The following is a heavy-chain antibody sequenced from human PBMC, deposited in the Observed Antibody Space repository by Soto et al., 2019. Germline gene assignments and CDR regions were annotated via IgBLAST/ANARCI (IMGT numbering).Heavy chain of an antibody. Sequence: GESLKISCKGSGYSFTSYWIGWVRQMPGKGLEWMGIIYPGDSDTRYSPSFQGQVTISADKSISTAYLQWSSLKASDTAMYYCARGRIAVSYYYYYYGMDVWGQGTTVTVSS. J-gene: IGHJ6*02. V-gene: IGHV5-51*01. CDR2: IYPGDSDT. CDR3: ARGRIAVSYYYYYYGMDV. D-gene: IGHD6-19*01. CDR1: GYSFTSYW.